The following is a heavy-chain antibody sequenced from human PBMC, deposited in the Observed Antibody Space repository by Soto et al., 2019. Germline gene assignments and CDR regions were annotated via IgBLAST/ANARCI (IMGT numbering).Heavy chain of an antibody. CDR1: GYSFTSYW. CDR3: AKHGLYCSGGSCNPYYYYYGMDV. J-gene: IGHJ6*02. D-gene: IGHD2-15*01. Sequence: GESLKISCKGSGYSFTSYWISWVRQMPGKGLEWMGRIDPSDSYTNYSPSFQGHVTISADKSISTAYLQWSSLKASDTAMYYCAKHGLYCSGGSCNPYYYYYGMDVWGQGTTVTVSS. V-gene: IGHV5-10-1*01. CDR2: IDPSDSYT.